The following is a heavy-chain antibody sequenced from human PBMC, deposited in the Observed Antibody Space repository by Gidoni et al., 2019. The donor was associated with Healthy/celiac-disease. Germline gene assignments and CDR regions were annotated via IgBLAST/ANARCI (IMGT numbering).Heavy chain of an antibody. CDR2: IIPILGIA. J-gene: IGHJ6*02. CDR1: GGTFSSYA. CDR3: ARTMVQGGSNYYYYYGMDV. Sequence: VQLVQSGAEVKKPGSSVKVSCKASGGTFSSYAISWVRQAPGQGLEWMGRIIPILGIANYAQKFQGRVTITADKSTSTAYMELSSLSSEDTAVYYCARTMVQGGSNYYYYYGMDVWGQGTTVTVSS. D-gene: IGHD3-10*01. V-gene: IGHV1-69*04.